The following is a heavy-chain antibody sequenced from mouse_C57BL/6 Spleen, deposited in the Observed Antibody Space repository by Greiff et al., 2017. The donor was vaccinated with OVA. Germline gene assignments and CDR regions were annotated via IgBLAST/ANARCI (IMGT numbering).Heavy chain of an antibody. D-gene: IGHD1-1*01. Sequence: VHVKQSGAELVKPGASVKLSCTASGFTITDYYMHWVKQRTEQGLEWIGRIDPEDGETKYAPKFQGKATITADTSSNTAYLQLSSLTSEDTSVYYCARCYGSSPDYWGQGTTLTVSS. J-gene: IGHJ2*01. CDR2: IDPEDGET. CDR3: ARCYGSSPDY. CDR1: GFTITDYY. V-gene: IGHV14-2*01.